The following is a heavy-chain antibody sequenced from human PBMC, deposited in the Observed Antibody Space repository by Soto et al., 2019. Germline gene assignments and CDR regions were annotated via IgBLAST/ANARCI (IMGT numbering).Heavy chain of an antibody. Sequence: QVQLVQSGAEVKKPGASVKVSCKASGYTFTSYGISWVRQAPGQGLEWMGWISAYNGNTNYAQKLQGRVTMTTDTSTSTAYRELRSLRSDDTAMYYCASVGVLWGTMIVVVNYGDYWGQGTLVTVSS. V-gene: IGHV1-18*01. CDR2: ISAYNGNT. J-gene: IGHJ4*02. D-gene: IGHD3-22*01. CDR3: ASVGVLWGTMIVVVNYGDY. CDR1: GYTFTSYG.